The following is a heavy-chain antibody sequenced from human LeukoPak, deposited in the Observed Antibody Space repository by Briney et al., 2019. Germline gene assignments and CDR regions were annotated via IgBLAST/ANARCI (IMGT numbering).Heavy chain of an antibody. CDR1: GYTFTSYG. Sequence: ASVKVSCKASGYTFTSYGISWVRQAPGQGLEWMGWISAYNGNTNYAQKLQGRVTMTRNTSISTAYMELSSLRSEDTAVYYCARRMLLLWFGELLDWGQGTLVTVSS. CDR2: ISAYNGNT. CDR3: ARRMLLLWFGELLD. D-gene: IGHD3-10*01. J-gene: IGHJ4*02. V-gene: IGHV1-18*01.